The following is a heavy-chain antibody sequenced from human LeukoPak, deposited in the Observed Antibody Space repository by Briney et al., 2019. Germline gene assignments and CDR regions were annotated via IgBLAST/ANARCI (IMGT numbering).Heavy chain of an antibody. CDR3: ARDGTVLSHNWFDP. CDR1: GGSFSGYY. J-gene: IGHJ5*02. CDR2: INHSGST. V-gene: IGHV4-34*01. Sequence: PSETLSLTCAVYGGSFSGYYWSWIRQPPGKGLEWIGEINHSGSTNYNPSLKSRVTISVDTSKNQFSLKLSSVTAADTAVYYCARDGTVLSHNWFDPWGQGTLVTVSS. D-gene: IGHD2-8*01.